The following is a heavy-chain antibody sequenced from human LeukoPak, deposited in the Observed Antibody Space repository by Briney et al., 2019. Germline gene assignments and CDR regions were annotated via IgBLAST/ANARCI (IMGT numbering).Heavy chain of an antibody. V-gene: IGHV3-48*03. D-gene: IGHD6-13*01. CDR1: GFTFSSYE. Sequence: TGGSLRLSCAASGFTFSSYEMNWVRQAPGKGLEWVSYISSTGTTIYYADSVKGRFTISRDNAKNSLYLQMNSLRAEDTAVYYCARDIRVLGSGFDYWGRETRVTVSS. CDR3: ARDIRVLGSGFDY. J-gene: IGHJ4*02. CDR2: ISSTGTTI.